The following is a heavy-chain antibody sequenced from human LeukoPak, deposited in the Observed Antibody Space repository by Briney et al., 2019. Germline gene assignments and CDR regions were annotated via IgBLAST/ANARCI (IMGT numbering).Heavy chain of an antibody. CDR2: IYHSGST. CDR3: ARLTKELRYFDWLCYFDY. V-gene: IGHV4-38-2*01. Sequence: SETLSLTCAVSGYSISSGYYWGWIRQPPGKGLEWIGSIYHSGSTYYNPSPKSRVTISVDTSKNQFSLKLSSVTAADTAVYYCARLTKELRYFDWLCYFDYWGQGTLVTVSS. CDR1: GYSISSGYY. J-gene: IGHJ4*02. D-gene: IGHD3-9*01.